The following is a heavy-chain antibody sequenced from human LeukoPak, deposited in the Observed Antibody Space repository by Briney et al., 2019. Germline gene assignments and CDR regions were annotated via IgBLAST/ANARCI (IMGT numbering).Heavy chain of an antibody. V-gene: IGHV3-23*01. CDR3: TKDILYSRPTDY. CDR2: ISGSGGST. Sequence: GGSLRLSCAASGFTFSSYGMSWVRQAPGKGLEWVSAISGSGGSTYYADSVRGRFTISRDNSKNTLYLQMTSLRAEDTALYYCTKDILYSRPTDYWGQGTLVTVSS. J-gene: IGHJ4*02. D-gene: IGHD3-3*01. CDR1: GFTFSSYG.